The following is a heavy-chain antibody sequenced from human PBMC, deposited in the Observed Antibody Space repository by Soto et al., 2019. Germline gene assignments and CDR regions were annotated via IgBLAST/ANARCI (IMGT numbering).Heavy chain of an antibody. CDR2: INSDGGST. CDR3: AKEGVAAAGGFDY. D-gene: IGHD6-25*01. V-gene: IGHV3-74*01. J-gene: IGHJ4*02. Sequence: GGSLRLSCAASGFTFSSYWMHWVRQAPGKGLVWVSRINSDGGSTSYADSVKGRFTISRDNSKNTLYLQMNSLRAEDTAVYYCAKEGVAAAGGFDYWGQRTLVTVSS. CDR1: GFTFSSYW.